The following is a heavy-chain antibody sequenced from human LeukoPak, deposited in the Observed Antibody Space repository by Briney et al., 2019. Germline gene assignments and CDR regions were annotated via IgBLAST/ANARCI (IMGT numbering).Heavy chain of an antibody. CDR3: AKDRAAHSVWYFDY. Sequence: GESLRLSCAASGFIFRSYAMSWVRQAPGKGLEWVSVISADGGSTYYADSLKGRFTISRDNSKNILYLRMNSLRADDTAVYYCAKDRAAHSVWYFDYWGQGTLVTVSS. CDR2: ISADGGST. V-gene: IGHV3-23*01. CDR1: GFIFRSYA. J-gene: IGHJ4*02. D-gene: IGHD3-16*01.